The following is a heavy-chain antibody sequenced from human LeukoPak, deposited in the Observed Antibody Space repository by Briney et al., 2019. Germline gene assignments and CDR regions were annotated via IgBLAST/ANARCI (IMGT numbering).Heavy chain of an antibody. CDR1: GFTFSSYW. D-gene: IGHD3-10*01. Sequence: GGSLRLSCAASGFTFSSYWMHWVRQAPGKGLVWVSRINSDGSSTSYADSVKGRSTISRDNAKNTLYLQMNSLRAEDTAVYYCASEAGSYSSSFDYWGQGTLVTVSS. CDR2: INSDGSST. V-gene: IGHV3-74*01. J-gene: IGHJ4*02. CDR3: ASEAGSYSSSFDY.